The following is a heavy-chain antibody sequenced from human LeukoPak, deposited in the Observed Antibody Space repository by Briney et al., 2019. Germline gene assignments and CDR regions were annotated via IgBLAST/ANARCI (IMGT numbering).Heavy chain of an antibody. CDR1: GGSISSSNW. Sequence: SGTLSLTCAVSGGSISSSNWWSWVRQPPGKGLEWIGEIYHSGSTNYNPSLKSRVTISVDKSKNQFSLKLSSVTAADTAVYYCARALRYYDFWSGYYGGWFDPWGQGTLVTVSS. V-gene: IGHV4-4*02. CDR3: ARALRYYDFWSGYYGGWFDP. J-gene: IGHJ5*02. CDR2: IYHSGST. D-gene: IGHD3-3*01.